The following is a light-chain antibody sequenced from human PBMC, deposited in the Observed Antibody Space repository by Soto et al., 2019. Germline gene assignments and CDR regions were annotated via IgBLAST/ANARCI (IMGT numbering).Light chain of an antibody. V-gene: IGKV1-5*01. J-gene: IGKJ2*01. Sequence: DIQMTQSPSTLSASVGDRVTITCRASQTIKSKLAWYQKKPGQAPKLLIFDGYNLESGVPSRFSGSGSGTEFMLGIGSLQPDDFATFYCQQYETYFRYTFGQGTKLDIK. CDR3: QQYETYFRYT. CDR2: DGY. CDR1: QTIKSK.